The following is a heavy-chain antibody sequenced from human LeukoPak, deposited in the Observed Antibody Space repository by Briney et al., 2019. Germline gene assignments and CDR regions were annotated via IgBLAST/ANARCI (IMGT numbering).Heavy chain of an antibody. CDR1: GDSISNFY. D-gene: IGHD2-8*01. CDR2: IHYSGSS. Sequence: PSETLSLTCSVSGDSISNFYWNWIRQPPGKRLEWIGNIHYSGSSNYSPSLQSRVTMSIDTSRNQLFLKLTSVTAADTAVYYCALAPNSNWFDFWGQGTLVTVSS. CDR3: ALAPNSNWFDF. J-gene: IGHJ5*01. V-gene: IGHV4-59*08.